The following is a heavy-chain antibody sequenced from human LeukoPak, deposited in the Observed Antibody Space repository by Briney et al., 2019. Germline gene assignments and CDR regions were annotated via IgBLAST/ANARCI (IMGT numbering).Heavy chain of an antibody. V-gene: IGHV3-21*01. D-gene: IGHD1-26*01. CDR3: ARAHIVGATIDY. CDR1: GFTFSSYS. J-gene: IGHJ4*02. CDR2: ISSSSGYI. Sequence: GGSLRLSCAASGFTFSSYSMNWVRQAPGEGEECVSSISSSSGYIYYADSVKGRFTISRDNAKNSLYLQMNSLRAEDTAVYYCARAHIVGATIDYWGQGTLVTVSS.